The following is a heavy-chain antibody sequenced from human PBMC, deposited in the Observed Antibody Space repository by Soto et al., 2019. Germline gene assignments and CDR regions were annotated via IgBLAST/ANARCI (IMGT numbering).Heavy chain of an antibody. CDR3: AKDSYYDSSGYYYFDY. Sequence: GGSLRLSCAASGFTFSSYAMSWVLQAPWKGLEWVSAISGSGGSTYYADSVKGRFTISRDNSKNTLYLQMNSLRAEDTAVYYCAKDSYYDSSGYYYFDYWGQGTLVTVSS. D-gene: IGHD3-22*01. CDR2: ISGSGGST. V-gene: IGHV3-23*01. J-gene: IGHJ4*02. CDR1: GFTFSSYA.